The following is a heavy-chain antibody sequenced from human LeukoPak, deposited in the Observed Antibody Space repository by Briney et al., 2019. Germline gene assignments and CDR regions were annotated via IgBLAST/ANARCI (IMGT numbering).Heavy chain of an antibody. CDR1: GFTFSSYA. CDR3: ATIYSGYGGYFDY. Sequence: GGSLRLSCAASGFTFSSYAMSWVRQAPGKGLEWVSAISGSGGSTYHADSVKGRFTISRDNAKNSLYLQMNSLRAEDTAVYYCATIYSGYGGYFDYWGQGTLVTVSS. J-gene: IGHJ4*02. V-gene: IGHV3-23*01. CDR2: ISGSGGST. D-gene: IGHD5-12*01.